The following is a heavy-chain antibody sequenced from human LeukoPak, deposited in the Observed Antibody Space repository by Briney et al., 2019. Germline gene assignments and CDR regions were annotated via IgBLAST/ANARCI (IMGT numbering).Heavy chain of an antibody. CDR1: GYSFTSYW. D-gene: IGHD6-6*01. Sequence: GESLKISCKGSGYSFTSYWIGWVRQMPGKGLEWMGIIYPGDSDTRYSPSFQGQVTISADKSISTAYLQWSSLKASDTAMYYCARRAARAVNNWFDPWGQGTLSPSPQ. J-gene: IGHJ5*02. CDR2: IYPGDSDT. V-gene: IGHV5-51*01. CDR3: ARRAARAVNNWFDP.